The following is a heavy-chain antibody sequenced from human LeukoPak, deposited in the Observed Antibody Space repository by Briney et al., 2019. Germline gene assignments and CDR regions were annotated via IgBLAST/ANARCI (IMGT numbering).Heavy chain of an antibody. D-gene: IGHD2-15*01. CDR1: GYTFIGYY. CDR2: INPNSGGT. J-gene: IGHJ4*02. Sequence: ASVKVSCKTSGYTFIGYYMHWVRQAPGQGLEWMGWINPNSGGTHYAQKFQGRVTMTRDTSISTGYMELGRLRSDDTAVYYCARGIVVVVAATQDYWGQGTLVTVSS. CDR3: ARGIVVVVAATQDY. V-gene: IGHV1-2*02.